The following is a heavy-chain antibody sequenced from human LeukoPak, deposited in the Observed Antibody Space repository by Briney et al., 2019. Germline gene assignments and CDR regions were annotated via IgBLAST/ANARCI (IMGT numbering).Heavy chain of an antibody. D-gene: IGHD3-10*01. V-gene: IGHV1-2*02. CDR2: INLNNGGT. Sequence: ASVKVSCKASGYAFTVYYMHWGRHAPGQGLEWMGWINLNNGGTNYAQKFQGRVNMPRDTSISTAYMELSRLRSDDTAVYYCAREWFRQFLYGSVRGYLDYWGQGTLVTVSS. CDR1: GYAFTVYY. J-gene: IGHJ4*02. CDR3: AREWFRQFLYGSVRGYLDY.